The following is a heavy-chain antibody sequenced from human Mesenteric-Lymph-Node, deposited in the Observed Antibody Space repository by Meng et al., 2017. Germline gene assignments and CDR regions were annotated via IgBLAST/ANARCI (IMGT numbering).Heavy chain of an antibody. CDR2: ISWNSGSI. Sequence: GGSLRLSCAASGVTFDDYAMHWVRQAPGKGLEWVSGISWNSGSIGYADSVKGRFTISRDNAKNSLYLQMNSLRAEDTALYYRAKDLDDFWSGYYCGMDVWGQGTTVTVSS. CDR3: AKDLDDFWSGYYCGMDV. CDR1: GVTFDDYA. D-gene: IGHD3-3*01. J-gene: IGHJ6*02. V-gene: IGHV3-9*01.